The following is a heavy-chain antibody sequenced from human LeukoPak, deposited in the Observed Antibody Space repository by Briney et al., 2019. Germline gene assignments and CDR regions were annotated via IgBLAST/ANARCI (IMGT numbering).Heavy chain of an antibody. Sequence: SVKVSCKASGYTFTGYYMHWVRQAPGQGLEWMGGIIPIFGTANYAQKFQGRVTITADKSTSTAYMELSSLRSEDTAVYYCARGRPTTSIAAAGVNWFDPWGQGTLVTVSS. CDR2: IIPIFGTA. V-gene: IGHV1-69*06. CDR3: ARGRPTTSIAAAGVNWFDP. J-gene: IGHJ5*02. D-gene: IGHD6-13*01. CDR1: GYTFTGYY.